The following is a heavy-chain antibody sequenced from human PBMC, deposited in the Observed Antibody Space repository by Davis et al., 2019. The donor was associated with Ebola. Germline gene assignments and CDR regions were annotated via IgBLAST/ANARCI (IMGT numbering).Heavy chain of an antibody. Sequence: SVKVSCKASGGTFSSYSISWVRQAPGQGLEWMGGIISIFGTANYAQQFQGRVTITADESTSTAYMELSSLRSEDTAVYYCARGSYGSISYGMDVWGQGTTVTVSS. CDR2: IISIFGTA. D-gene: IGHD5-18*01. J-gene: IGHJ6*02. CDR3: ARGSYGSISYGMDV. V-gene: IGHV1-69*13. CDR1: GGTFSSYS.